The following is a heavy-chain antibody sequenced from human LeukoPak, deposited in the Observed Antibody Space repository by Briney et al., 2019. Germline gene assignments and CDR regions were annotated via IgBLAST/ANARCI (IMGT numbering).Heavy chain of an antibody. D-gene: IGHD4-17*01. CDR3: ARGDYGDSFDY. Sequence: PSETLSLTCAVYGGSFSGYYWSWIRQPPGKGLEWTGEINHSGSTNYNPSLKSRVTISVDTSKNQFSLKLSSVTAADTAVYYCARGDYGDSFDYWGQGTLVTVSS. J-gene: IGHJ4*02. V-gene: IGHV4-34*01. CDR1: GGSFSGYY. CDR2: INHSGST.